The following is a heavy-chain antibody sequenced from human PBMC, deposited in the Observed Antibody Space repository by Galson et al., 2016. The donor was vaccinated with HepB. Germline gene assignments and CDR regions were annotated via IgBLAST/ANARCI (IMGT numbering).Heavy chain of an antibody. V-gene: IGHV3-23*01. J-gene: IGHJ3*02. CDR3: TRDGYNHIAFDI. CDR1: GFTLSTYA. D-gene: IGHD5-24*01. CDR2: SSGTGATT. Sequence: SLRLSCAASGFTLSTYAMSWARQAPGKGLEWVSGSSGTGATTYYADSVKGRFTISRDNLRNTLYLQLDSLRAEDTALYYCTRDGYNHIAFDIWGRGTMVTVSS.